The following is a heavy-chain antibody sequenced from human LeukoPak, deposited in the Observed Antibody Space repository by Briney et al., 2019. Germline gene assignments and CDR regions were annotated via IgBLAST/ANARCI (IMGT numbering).Heavy chain of an antibody. CDR3: AKDSSAHSGSYYDY. CDR1: GFTFSSHG. J-gene: IGHJ4*02. Sequence: TGGSLRLSCAASGFTFSSHGMHWVRQSPGKGLEWVAVIWYDGSNEYYADSVKGRFTISRDNSKNTLYLQMNSLRAEDTAIYYCAKDSSAHSGSYYDYWGQGTLVTVSS. CDR2: IWYDGSNE. V-gene: IGHV3-33*06. D-gene: IGHD1-26*01.